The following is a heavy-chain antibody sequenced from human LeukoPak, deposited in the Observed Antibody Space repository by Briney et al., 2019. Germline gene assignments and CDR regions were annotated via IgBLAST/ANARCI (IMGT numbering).Heavy chain of an antibody. CDR1: GGSISSYY. Sequence: SETLSLTCTVSGGSISSYYWSWIRQPPGKGLEWIGYIYYSGSTSYNPSLKSRVTISVDTSRNQFSLKLSSVTAADTAVYYCAGMIRGVPLDWFDPWGQEPWSPSPQ. J-gene: IGHJ5*02. CDR2: IYYSGST. D-gene: IGHD3-10*01. V-gene: IGHV4-59*08. CDR3: AGMIRGVPLDWFDP.